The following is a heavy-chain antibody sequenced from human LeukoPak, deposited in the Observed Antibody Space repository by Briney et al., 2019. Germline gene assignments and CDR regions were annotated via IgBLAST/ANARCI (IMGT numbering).Heavy chain of an antibody. CDR1: GFTFSSYW. CDR3: ARVAGGSSPYYFDY. Sequence: GGSPRLSCAASGFTFSSYWMHWVHQAPGKGLVWVSRINSDGSSTSYADSVKGRFTISRDNAKNTLYLQMNSLRAEDTAVYYCARVAGGSSPYYFDYWGRGTLVTVSS. J-gene: IGHJ4*02. D-gene: IGHD6-13*01. V-gene: IGHV3-74*01. CDR2: INSDGSST.